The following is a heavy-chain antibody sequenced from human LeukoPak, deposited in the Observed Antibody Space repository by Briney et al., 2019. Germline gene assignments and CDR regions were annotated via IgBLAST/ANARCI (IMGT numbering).Heavy chain of an antibody. D-gene: IGHD1-26*01. Sequence: GGSLRLSCAASGFTFSSYGMHWVRQAPGKGLEWVAVIWYDGSNKYYADSVKGRFTISRDNSKNTLYLQMNSLRAEDTAVYYCAREGELSWLDPWGQGTLVTVSS. CDR2: IWYDGSNK. J-gene: IGHJ5*02. V-gene: IGHV3-33*01. CDR1: GFTFSSYG. CDR3: AREGELSWLDP.